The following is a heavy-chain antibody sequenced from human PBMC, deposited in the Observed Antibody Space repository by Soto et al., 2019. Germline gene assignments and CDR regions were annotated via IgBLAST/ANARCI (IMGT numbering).Heavy chain of an antibody. D-gene: IGHD3-22*01. CDR2: INTDGSSR. J-gene: IGHJ4*02. V-gene: IGHV3-74*01. Sequence: GGSLRLSCAASGFTFSGYWMHWVREAPGKGLLWVARINTDGSSRSYAESVKGRFTVSRDNAKNTLYLQMDSLRAEDTAVYYCARDSYDSSGDYYGIDSWGQGT. CDR1: GFTFSGYW. CDR3: ARDSYDSSGDYYGIDS.